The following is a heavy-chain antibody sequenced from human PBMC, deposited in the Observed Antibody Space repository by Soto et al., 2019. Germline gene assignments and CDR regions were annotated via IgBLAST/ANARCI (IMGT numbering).Heavy chain of an antibody. D-gene: IGHD6-19*01. CDR3: AAGIAVAGTGWNFDY. J-gene: IGHJ4*02. V-gene: IGHV1-18*01. CDR2: SSAYNGNT. CDR1: GYTFTSYG. Sequence: QVQLVQSGAEVKKPGASVKVSCKASGYTFTSYGISWVRQAPGQGLEWMGWSSAYNGNTNYAQKLQGRITMTTDTSTSTAYMELRSLRSDDTAVYYCAAGIAVAGTGWNFDYWGQGTLVTVSS.